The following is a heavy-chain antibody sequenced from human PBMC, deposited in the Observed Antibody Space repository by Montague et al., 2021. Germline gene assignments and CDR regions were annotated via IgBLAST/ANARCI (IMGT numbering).Heavy chain of an antibody. J-gene: IGHJ4*01. Sequence: SETLSLTCSVSGGSVNGYDWRWIRQPPGKGLEWIGYMRSSGSPNYNPSFKSRLAISIDRSRNQFSLVLSFVTAADTAIYFCGRDYWGSIDYWGHGILVTVSS. CDR1: GGSVNGYD. V-gene: IGHV4-59*02. CDR2: MRSSGSP. CDR3: GRDYWGSIDY. D-gene: IGHD7-27*01.